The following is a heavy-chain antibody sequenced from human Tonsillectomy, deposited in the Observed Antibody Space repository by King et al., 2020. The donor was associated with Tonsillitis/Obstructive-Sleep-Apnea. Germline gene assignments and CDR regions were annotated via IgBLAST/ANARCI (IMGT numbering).Heavy chain of an antibody. CDR1: GFTFSSYS. V-gene: IGHV3-21*01. Sequence: VQLVESGGGLVKPGGSLRLSCAASGFTFSSYSMNWVRQAPGKGLEWVSSISSSSSYIYYADSVKGRFTISRDNAKNSLYLQMNSLRAEDTAVYYCAGARVLGYCRSTSCSGVYYYYMDVWGKGTTVTVSS. CDR3: AGARVLGYCRSTSCSGVYYYYMDV. J-gene: IGHJ6*03. CDR2: ISSSSSYI. D-gene: IGHD2-2*01.